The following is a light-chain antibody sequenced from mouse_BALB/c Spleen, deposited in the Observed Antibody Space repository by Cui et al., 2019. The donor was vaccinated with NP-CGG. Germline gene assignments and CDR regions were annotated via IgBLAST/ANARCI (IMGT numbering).Light chain of an antibody. CDR1: TGAVTTSNY. CDR2: GTN. Sequence: VTQEAAPTTSPGETVTLTCRSSTGAVTTSNYANWVQEKPDHLFTGLIGGTNNRVPGVPARFSGSLIGDKAALTITGAQIEDEAIYFCALWYSNHWVFGGGTKLTVL. J-gene: IGLJ1*01. V-gene: IGLV1*01. CDR3: ALWYSNHWV.